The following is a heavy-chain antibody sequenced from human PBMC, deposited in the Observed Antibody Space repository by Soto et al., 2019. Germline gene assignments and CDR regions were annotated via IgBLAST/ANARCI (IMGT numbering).Heavy chain of an antibody. CDR1: GFTFSSYG. CDR3: AKDSLPYYYYYYMDV. CDR2: ISYDGSNK. J-gene: IGHJ6*03. Sequence: QVQLVESGGGVVQPGRSLRLSCAASGFTFSSYGMHWVRQAPGKGLEWVAVISYDGSNKYYADSVKGRITISRDNSKNTLYLQMNSLRAEDTAVYYCAKDSLPYYYYYYMDVWGKGTTVTVSS. V-gene: IGHV3-30*18.